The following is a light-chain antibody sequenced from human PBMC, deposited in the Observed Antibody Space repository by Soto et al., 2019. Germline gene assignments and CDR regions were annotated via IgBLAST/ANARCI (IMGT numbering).Light chain of an antibody. J-gene: IGLJ1*01. CDR3: QSYDSSLSGYV. CDR2: GNS. Sequence: QSVLTQPPSVSGAPGQRVTIPCTGGRSNIGAGYDVHWYQQLPGTAPKHLIYGNSNRPSGVPDRFSGSKSGTSGSLAITGLQAEDEADYYCQSYDSSLSGYVFGTGTKVTVL. V-gene: IGLV1-40*01. CDR1: RSNIGAGYD.